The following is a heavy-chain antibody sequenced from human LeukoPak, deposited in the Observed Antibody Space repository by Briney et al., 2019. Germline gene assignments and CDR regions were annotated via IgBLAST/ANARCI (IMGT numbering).Heavy chain of an antibody. CDR2: IYYSGST. CDR3: ARDDYGGNSGLDY. Sequence: SETLSLTCTVSGGSISSSSYYWGWIRQPPGKGLEWIGSIYYSGSTYYNPSLKSRVTISVDTSKNQFSLKLSSVTAADTAVYYCARDDYGGNSGLDYWGQGTLVTVSS. V-gene: IGHV4-39*07. D-gene: IGHD4-23*01. J-gene: IGHJ4*02. CDR1: GGSISSSSYY.